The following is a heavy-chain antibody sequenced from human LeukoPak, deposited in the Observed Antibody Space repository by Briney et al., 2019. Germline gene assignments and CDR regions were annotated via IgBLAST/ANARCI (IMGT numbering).Heavy chain of an antibody. CDR1: GFTFASSA. V-gene: IGHV1-58*02. CDR2: IVVGSGNT. J-gene: IGHJ5*02. CDR3: AAGLLGGYSNWFDP. Sequence: ASVKVSCKASGFTFASSAMQWVRQARGQRLEWIGWIVVGSGNTNYAQKFQERVTITRDMSTSTAYMELSSLRSEDTAVYYCAAGLLGGYSNWFDPWGQGTLVTVSS. D-gene: IGHD1-26*01.